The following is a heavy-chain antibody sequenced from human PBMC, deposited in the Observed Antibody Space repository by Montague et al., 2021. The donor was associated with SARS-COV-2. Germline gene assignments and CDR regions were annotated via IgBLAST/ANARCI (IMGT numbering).Heavy chain of an antibody. CDR1: GGSISSDY. V-gene: IGHV4-4*09. CDR3: ARSSAPSITIFGVSNTYWYFDL. D-gene: IGHD3-3*01. CDR2: LNSSHGS. J-gene: IGHJ2*01. Sequence: SETLSLTCTVSGGSISSDYFPEPVTVSWNSGADRKSTRLNSSHGSISYAVLCLKKKISVDTSKNQFSLKLSSVTAADTAVYYCARSSAPSITIFGVSNTYWYFDLWG.